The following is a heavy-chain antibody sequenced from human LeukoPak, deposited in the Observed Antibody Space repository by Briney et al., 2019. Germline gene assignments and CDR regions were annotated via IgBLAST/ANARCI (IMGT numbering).Heavy chain of an antibody. CDR3: AKDRAIFGY. CDR2: ISGSGVST. Sequence: QSGGSLRLSCAASGFTFSSNAMSWVRQAPGKGLEWVSGISGSGVSTYYADSVKGRFTISRDNSKNTLYLQMNSLRAEDTAVYYCAKDRAIFGYWGQGTLVTVSS. D-gene: IGHD2-2*01. V-gene: IGHV3-23*01. J-gene: IGHJ4*02. CDR1: GFTFSSNA.